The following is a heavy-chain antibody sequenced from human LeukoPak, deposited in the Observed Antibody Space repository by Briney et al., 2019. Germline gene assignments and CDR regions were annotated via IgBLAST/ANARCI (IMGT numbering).Heavy chain of an antibody. CDR3: ARDSDPHDAFDI. CDR1: GGSISSGDYY. V-gene: IGHV4-30-4*01. Sequence: SETLSLTCTVSGGSISSGDYYWSWIRQPPGKGLEWVGYIYYSGSTYYNPSLKSRVTIPVDTSKNQFSLQLSSVTAADTAVYYCARDSDPHDAFDIWGQGTMVTVSS. J-gene: IGHJ3*02. CDR2: IYYSGST.